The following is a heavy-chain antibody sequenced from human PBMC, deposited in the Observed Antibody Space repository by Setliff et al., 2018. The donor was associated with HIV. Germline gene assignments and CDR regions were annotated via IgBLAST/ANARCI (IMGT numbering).Heavy chain of an antibody. CDR2: IKSNINGGTR. V-gene: IGHV3-15*01. J-gene: IGHJ4*02. CDR1: GFTFSKTW. CDR3: TTGGAD. Sequence: LRLSCAASGFTFSKTWMTWVRQAPGKGLEWVGRIKSNINGGTRDYAAPVKGRFTISRDDSKNTVYLQMNSLKSEDSALYYCTTGGADWGQGTRVTVSS. D-gene: IGHD3-16*01.